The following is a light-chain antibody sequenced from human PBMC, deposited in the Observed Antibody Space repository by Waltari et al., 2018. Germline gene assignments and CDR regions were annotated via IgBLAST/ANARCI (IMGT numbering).Light chain of an antibody. V-gene: IGLV2-14*01. Sequence: QSSLTKHASVSGSPGQSTHISCTGTSSEVGSYYSVSWYLQHPGKAPKLMIYEVSNRPSGVSNRFSGSKSGNTASLTISGLQAEDEADYYCSSYTSSSTVVFGGGTKLTVL. J-gene: IGLJ2*01. CDR1: SSEVGSYYS. CDR2: EVS. CDR3: SSYTSSSTVV.